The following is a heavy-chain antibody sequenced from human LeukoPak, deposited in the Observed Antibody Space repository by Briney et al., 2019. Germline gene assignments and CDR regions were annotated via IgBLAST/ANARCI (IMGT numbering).Heavy chain of an antibody. CDR2: VNPNSGNT. CDR3: ARALRRWYSGSYRGLDY. CDR1: GYTFTSYD. J-gene: IGHJ4*02. Sequence: ASLKVSCKASGYTFTSYDINWVRQAPGQGLEWRGWVNPNSGNTGYAQKFQGRVTMTRNTSISTAYMELSSLRSEDTAVYYCARALRRWYSGSYRGLDYWGQGTLVTVSS. D-gene: IGHD1-26*01. V-gene: IGHV1-8*01.